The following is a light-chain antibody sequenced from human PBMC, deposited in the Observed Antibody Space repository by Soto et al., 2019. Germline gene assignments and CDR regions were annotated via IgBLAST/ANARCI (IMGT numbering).Light chain of an antibody. CDR1: QSISSW. Sequence: DIQMTQSPSTLSASVGDRVTITCRASQSISSWLAWYQQKPGKAPKLLIYKASSLESGVPSRFSGSGSGTEFTLTISSLQPDDFATYYCQQQGIFGQRTNLEI. J-gene: IGKJ2*01. CDR3: QQQGI. V-gene: IGKV1-5*03. CDR2: KAS.